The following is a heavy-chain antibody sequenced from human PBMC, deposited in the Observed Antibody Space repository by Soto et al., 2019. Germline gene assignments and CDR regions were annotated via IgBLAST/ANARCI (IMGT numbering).Heavy chain of an antibody. D-gene: IGHD3-22*01. V-gene: IGHV1-3*01. CDR1: GYIFRTYT. Sequence: ASVRVSCKGCGYIFRTYTIHWVRQAPGQRLEWMGWINAANGNTKYSQNFQGRVTISRDTSASTAYWELSSLRSEDTAVYYFSLVFFETSGYTDYWGQGTLVTVSS. CDR2: INAANGNT. J-gene: IGHJ4*02. CDR3: SLVFFETSGYTDY.